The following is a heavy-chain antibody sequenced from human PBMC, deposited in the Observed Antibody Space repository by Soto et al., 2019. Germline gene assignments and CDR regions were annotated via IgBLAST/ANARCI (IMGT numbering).Heavy chain of an antibody. V-gene: IGHV4-61*05. Sequence: PSETLSLTCTVSGGSISSSSYYWGWIRQPPGKGLEWIGYIYYSGSTYYNPSLKSRVTISADTSKNQFSLKLSSVTAADTALYYCARATFFGVVKFGVSYFDYWGQGTLVTVSS. J-gene: IGHJ4*02. CDR1: GGSISSSSYY. CDR3: ARATFFGVVKFGVSYFDY. D-gene: IGHD3-3*01. CDR2: IYYSGST.